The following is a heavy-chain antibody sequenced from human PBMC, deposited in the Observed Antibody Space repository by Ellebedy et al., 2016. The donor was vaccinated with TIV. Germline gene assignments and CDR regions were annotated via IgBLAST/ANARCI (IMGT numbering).Heavy chain of an antibody. D-gene: IGHD2-15*01. V-gene: IGHV3-23*01. CDR1: GLTFSTYA. CDR2: IGPSAGET. CDR3: ARDSGCSGATCRQKYMDV. Sequence: GESLKISXAASGLTFSTYAMSWVRQAPGKGLEWVSVIGPSAGETYFADSVKGRFTISRDNSKNMVYLQMNSLRAEDTAIYYCARDSGCSGATCRQKYMDVWGKGTTVTVSS. J-gene: IGHJ6*03.